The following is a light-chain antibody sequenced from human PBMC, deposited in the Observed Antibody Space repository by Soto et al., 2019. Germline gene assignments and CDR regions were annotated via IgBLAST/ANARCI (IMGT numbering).Light chain of an antibody. Sequence: QSMLTQPPSVSGTPGQRVTISCSGSSPNIGSNTVNWYQQFPGTAPKVVVYSNDQRPSGVPDRFSGSKSGTSASLAISGLQSEDEADYYCAAWDDSLNGVVFGGGTKLTVL. CDR1: SPNIGSNT. V-gene: IGLV1-44*01. CDR3: AAWDDSLNGVV. J-gene: IGLJ2*01. CDR2: SND.